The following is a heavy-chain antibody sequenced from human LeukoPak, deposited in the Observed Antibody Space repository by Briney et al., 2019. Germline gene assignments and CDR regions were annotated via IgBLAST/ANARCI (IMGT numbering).Heavy chain of an antibody. D-gene: IGHD3-22*01. CDR1: GFTFRDYH. V-gene: IGHV3-11*06. CDR3: AKGEDDSTGYYLIGFDY. J-gene: IGHJ4*02. CDR2: IVGSSSYT. Sequence: GGSLRLSCAASGFTFRDYHMSWIRQAPGKGLEWVAYIVGSSSYTNYADSVKGRFTISRDNGENSLYLQMNSLRAEDTAVYYCAKGEDDSTGYYLIGFDYWGQGTLVTVSS.